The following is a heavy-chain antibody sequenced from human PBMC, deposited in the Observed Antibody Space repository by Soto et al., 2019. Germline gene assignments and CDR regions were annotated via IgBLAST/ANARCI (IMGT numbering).Heavy chain of an antibody. J-gene: IGHJ4*02. V-gene: IGHV3-23*01. D-gene: IGHD6-19*01. CDR2: ISGSGGST. Sequence: GGSLRLSCAASGFTFSSYAMSWVRQAPGKGLEWVSAISGSGGSTYYADSVKGRFTISRDNSKNTLYLQMNSLRAEDTALYYCAKEGAARPGSSGWRFDYWGQGTLVTVSS. CDR3: AKEGAARPGSSGWRFDY. CDR1: GFTFSSYA.